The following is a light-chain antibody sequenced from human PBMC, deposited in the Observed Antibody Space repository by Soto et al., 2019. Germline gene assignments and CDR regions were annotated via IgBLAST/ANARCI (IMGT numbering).Light chain of an antibody. CDR1: QRVSNH. J-gene: IGKJ1*01. Sequence: ETVMRQSPVTLSVSPWETATLSCSASQRVSNHFAWYQQKPGQAPRLLIYAASTRAAGVPVRFSGSGSETEFTLTIRSLQSEDFALYYCHQYNNWPWTFGQGTKV. CDR2: AAS. V-gene: IGKV3-15*01. CDR3: HQYNNWPWT.